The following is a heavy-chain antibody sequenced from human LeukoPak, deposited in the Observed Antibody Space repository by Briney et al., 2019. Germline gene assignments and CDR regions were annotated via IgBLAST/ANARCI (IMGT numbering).Heavy chain of an antibody. J-gene: IGHJ4*02. Sequence: GRSLRLSCAASGFTFSNYGMHWVRQAPGKGLEWVAVISYDGSNKYYADSVKGRFTISRDNSKNTLYLQMSSLRPEDTAVYYCATARSTTVVTHPHYWGQGTLVTVSS. CDR3: ATARSTTVVTHPHY. CDR1: GFTFSNYG. V-gene: IGHV3-30*03. D-gene: IGHD4-23*01. CDR2: ISYDGSNK.